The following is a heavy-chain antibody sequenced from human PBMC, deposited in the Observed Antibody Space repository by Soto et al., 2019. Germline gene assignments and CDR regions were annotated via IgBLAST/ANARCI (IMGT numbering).Heavy chain of an antibody. V-gene: IGHV3-30-3*01. Sequence: PGGSLRLSCAASGFTFSSYAMHWVRQAPGKGLEWVAVISYDGSNKYYADSVKGRFTISRDNSKNTLYLQMNSLRAEDTAVYYCAGTYGLSDRDDYWGQGTLVTVSS. CDR2: ISYDGSNK. CDR1: GFTFSSYA. J-gene: IGHJ4*02. CDR3: AGTYGLSDRDDY. D-gene: IGHD1-1*01.